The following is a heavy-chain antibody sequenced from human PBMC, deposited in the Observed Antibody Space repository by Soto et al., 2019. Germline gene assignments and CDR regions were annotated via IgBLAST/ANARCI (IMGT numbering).Heavy chain of an antibody. CDR1: GGSFSGYY. D-gene: IGHD2-2*01. Sequence: SETLSLTCAVYGGSFSGYYWSWIRQPPGKGLEWIGEINHSGSTNYNPSLKSRVTISVGTSKNQFSLKLSSVTAADTAVYYCARGGLVVVPAARRGRNWFDPWGQGTLVTVSS. J-gene: IGHJ5*02. CDR2: INHSGST. V-gene: IGHV4-34*01. CDR3: ARGGLVVVPAARRGRNWFDP.